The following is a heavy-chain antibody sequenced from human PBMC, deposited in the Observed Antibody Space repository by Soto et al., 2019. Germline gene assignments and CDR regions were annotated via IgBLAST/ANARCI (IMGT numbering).Heavy chain of an antibody. CDR3: ARHTGYDILTGYYSPFDY. CDR2: IYYSGST. D-gene: IGHD3-9*01. V-gene: IGHV4-59*08. CDR1: GGSISSYY. Sequence: PSETLSLTCTVSGGSISSYYGSWIRQPPGKGLEWIGYIYYSGSTNYNPSLKSRVTISVDTSKNQFSLKLSSVTAADTAVYYCARHTGYDILTGYYSPFDYWGQGTLVTVSS. J-gene: IGHJ4*02.